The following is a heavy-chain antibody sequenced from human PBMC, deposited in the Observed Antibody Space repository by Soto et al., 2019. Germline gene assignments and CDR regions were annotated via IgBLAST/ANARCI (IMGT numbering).Heavy chain of an antibody. J-gene: IGHJ3*02. Sequence: GASVKVSCKASGGTFSSYAISWVRQAPGQGLEWMGGIIPIFGTANYAQKFQGRVTITADESTSTAYMELSSLRSEDTAVYYCARGKGGNYYDSSGRISPDAFDIWGQGTMVTVSS. CDR2: IIPIFGTA. V-gene: IGHV1-69*13. CDR3: ARGKGGNYYDSSGRISPDAFDI. CDR1: GGTFSSYA. D-gene: IGHD3-22*01.